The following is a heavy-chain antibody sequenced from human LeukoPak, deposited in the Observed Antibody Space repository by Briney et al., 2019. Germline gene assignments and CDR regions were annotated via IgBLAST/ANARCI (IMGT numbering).Heavy chain of an antibody. CDR3: ARSHLYGSGSYYLREEYYYYYYMDV. D-gene: IGHD3-10*01. CDR1: GFMFSSYS. Sequence: GGSLRLSCAASGFMFSSYSMNWVRQAPGKGLEWVSSISSSGSMYYADSVKGRFTISRDNAKNSLFLQMNSLRSDDTAVYYCARSHLYGSGSYYLREEYYYYYYMDVWGKGTTVTISS. CDR2: ISSSGSM. J-gene: IGHJ6*03. V-gene: IGHV3-21*04.